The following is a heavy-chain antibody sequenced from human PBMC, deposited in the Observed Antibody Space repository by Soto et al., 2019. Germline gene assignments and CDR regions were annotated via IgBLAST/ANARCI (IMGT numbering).Heavy chain of an antibody. V-gene: IGHV3-33*01. CDR2: IWYDGSNK. D-gene: IGHD7-27*01. Sequence: GGSLRLSCGASGFAFSSYGMHWFRQAPGKGLEWVAVIWYDGSNKYYADSVKGRFTISRDNSKNTLYLQMNSLRAEDTAVYYCASNYYYYYGMDVWGQGTTVTVSS. CDR1: GFAFSSYG. J-gene: IGHJ6*02. CDR3: ASNYYYYYGMDV.